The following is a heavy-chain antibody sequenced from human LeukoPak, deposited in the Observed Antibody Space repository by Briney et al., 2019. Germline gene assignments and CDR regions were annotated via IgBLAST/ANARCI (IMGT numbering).Heavy chain of an antibody. D-gene: IGHD1/OR15-1a*01. CDR2: IWYDGSDK. CDR3: ARWGNNKILDY. V-gene: IGHV3-33*01. Sequence: GGSLRLSCVASGFTFSSHGMHWIRQAPGKGLEGVAVIWYDGSDKYYADSVKGRFIISIDNSNNTLDLQMNSLRAEDTAVYYCARWGNNKILDYWGQGTLVTVSS. J-gene: IGHJ4*02. CDR1: GFTFSSHG.